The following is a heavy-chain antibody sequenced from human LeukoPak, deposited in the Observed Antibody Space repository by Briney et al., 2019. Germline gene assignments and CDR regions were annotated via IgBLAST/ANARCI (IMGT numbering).Heavy chain of an antibody. CDR1: GGTFSSYA. Sequence: ASVKVSCKASGGTFSSYAISWVRQAPGQGLEWMGGIIPIFGTANYAQKFQGRVTITTDESTSTAYMELSSLRPEDTAVYYCARDDYYDSSGYEIGAFDIWGQGTMVTVSS. V-gene: IGHV1-69*05. D-gene: IGHD3-22*01. J-gene: IGHJ3*02. CDR2: IIPIFGTA. CDR3: ARDDYYDSSGYEIGAFDI.